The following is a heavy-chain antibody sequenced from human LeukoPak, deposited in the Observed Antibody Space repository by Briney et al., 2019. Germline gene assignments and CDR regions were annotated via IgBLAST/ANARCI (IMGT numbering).Heavy chain of an antibody. V-gene: IGHV4-39*01. D-gene: IGHD5-18*01. Sequence: PSETLSLTCTVSGGSISSSSYHWGWIRQAPGTGLEWIANMFYSGSTYYNPSLKSRVSISVDTSKNQFSLRLSSVTAADTAVYYCARLDTTGDYWGQGTLVTVSS. J-gene: IGHJ4*02. CDR1: GGSISSSSYH. CDR3: ARLDTTGDY. CDR2: MFYSGST.